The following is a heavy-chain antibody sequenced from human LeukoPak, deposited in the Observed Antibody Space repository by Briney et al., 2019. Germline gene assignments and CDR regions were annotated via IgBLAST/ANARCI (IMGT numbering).Heavy chain of an antibody. CDR1: GFTFSSYA. Sequence: PGGSLRLSCAASGFTFSSYAMSWVREAPGKGREWVSAISGSGGSTYYADSVKGRFTISRDNSKNTLYLQMNSLRAEDTAVYYCAKGVDKSNLFDYWGQGTLVTVSS. V-gene: IGHV3-23*01. CDR3: AKGVDKSNLFDY. J-gene: IGHJ4*02. D-gene: IGHD2-15*01. CDR2: ISGSGGST.